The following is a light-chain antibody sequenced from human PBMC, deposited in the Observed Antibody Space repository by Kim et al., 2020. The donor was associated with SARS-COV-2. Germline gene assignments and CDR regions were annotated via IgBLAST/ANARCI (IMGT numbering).Light chain of an antibody. CDR3: SSYTTSSIYV. V-gene: IGLV2-14*03. J-gene: IGLJ1*01. CDR2: DVT. Sequence: QSALTQPASVSGSPGQSITISCTGTSSDIGGFNFVSWYQQHPGKAPKLMIYDVTKWPSGVSNRFSGSKSGTTASLTISGLQAEDEAVYYCSSYTTSSIYVFGTGTKVTVL. CDR1: SSDIGGFNF.